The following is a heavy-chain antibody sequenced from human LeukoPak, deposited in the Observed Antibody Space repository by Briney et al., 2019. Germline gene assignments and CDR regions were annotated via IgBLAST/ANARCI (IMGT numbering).Heavy chain of an antibody. D-gene: IGHD2-21*01. Sequence: GGSLRLSRAASGFTFSSSAMTWVRLAPXXXXXWVSGINGGGDSTYYADSVKGRFTISSDNSKKTLYLQMNSLRAEDTAVYYCAKALLGSGIITPFDYWGQGTLVTVSS. CDR1: GFTFSSSA. CDR2: INGGGDST. CDR3: AKALLGSGIITPFDY. J-gene: IGHJ4*02. V-gene: IGHV3-23*01.